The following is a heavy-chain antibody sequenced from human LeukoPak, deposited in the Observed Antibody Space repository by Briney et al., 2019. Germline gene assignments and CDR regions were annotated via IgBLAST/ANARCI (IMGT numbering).Heavy chain of an antibody. CDR2: IRPNGHDT. D-gene: IGHD4/OR15-4a*01. CDR1: GFSFRTYG. CDR3: AKEGAASWDVDV. Sequence: GGSLRLSCEASGFSFRTYGIHWVRQAPGKGPEWVAFIRPNGHDTYYGDSVKGRFMISRDNSKNTVDLQMNSLRGDDTATYYCAKEGAASWDVDVWGKGTTVTVSS. V-gene: IGHV3-30*02. J-gene: IGHJ6*04.